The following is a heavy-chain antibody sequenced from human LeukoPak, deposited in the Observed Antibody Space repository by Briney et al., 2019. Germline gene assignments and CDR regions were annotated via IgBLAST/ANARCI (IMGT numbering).Heavy chain of an antibody. J-gene: IGHJ4*02. V-gene: IGHV4-31*03. Sequence: SETLSLTCTVSGGSISSGGYYWSWIRQHPGKGLEWIGYIYYSGSTYYNPSLKGRVTISVDTSKNQFSLKLSSVTAADTAVYYCAREASYYYDSSGYPFYYFDYWGQGTLVTVSS. D-gene: IGHD3-22*01. CDR3: AREASYYYDSSGYPFYYFDY. CDR2: IYYSGST. CDR1: GGSISSGGYY.